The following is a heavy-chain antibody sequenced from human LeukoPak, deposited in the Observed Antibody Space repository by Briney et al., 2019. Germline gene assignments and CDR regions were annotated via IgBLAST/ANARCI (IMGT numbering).Heavy chain of an antibody. CDR1: GFTFSSYG. CDR3: ARGDGSGSPPSL. CDR2: IWYDGSNK. Sequence: GGSLRLSCAASGFTFSSYGMHWVRQAPGKGLEWVALIWYDGSNKYHADSVKGRFTISRDNSEKTLYLQMSSLRGEDTAVYYCARGDGSGSPPSLWGQGTLVTVSS. D-gene: IGHD3-10*01. J-gene: IGHJ4*02. V-gene: IGHV3-33*08.